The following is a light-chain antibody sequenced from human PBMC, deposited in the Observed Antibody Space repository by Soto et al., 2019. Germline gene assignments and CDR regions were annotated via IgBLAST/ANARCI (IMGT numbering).Light chain of an antibody. Sequence: QSVLTQPAPVSGSPGQSIAISCTGTSSDVGAYNYVSWYQQHPGKAPKLMIYDVSNRPSGVSDRFSGSKSGNTASLTISGLQAEDEADYYCSSYTTSDTYVFGSGTKVTVL. V-gene: IGLV2-14*01. CDR1: SSDVGAYNY. CDR2: DVS. J-gene: IGLJ1*01. CDR3: SSYTTSDTYV.